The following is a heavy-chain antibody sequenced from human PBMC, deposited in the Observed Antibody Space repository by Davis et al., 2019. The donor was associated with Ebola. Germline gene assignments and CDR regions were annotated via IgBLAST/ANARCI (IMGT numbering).Heavy chain of an antibody. CDR3: ARGRVYRVIVAGNIDS. J-gene: IGHJ4*02. Sequence: ASVKVSCKASGYTFTGYYIHWVRQAPGQGLEWMGWINPSSGATYYAQKFQGRVTVTRDTSISTAYMELSRLTSDDTAVYYCARGRVYRVIVAGNIDSWGQGTLVTVSS. CDR2: INPSSGAT. V-gene: IGHV1-2*02. CDR1: GYTFTGYY. D-gene: IGHD5-12*01.